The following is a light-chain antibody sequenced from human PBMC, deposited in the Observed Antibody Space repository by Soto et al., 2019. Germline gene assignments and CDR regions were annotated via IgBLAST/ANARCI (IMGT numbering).Light chain of an antibody. CDR1: KLGDKY. CDR2: QDS. J-gene: IGLJ2*01. CDR3: QAWDSSTVV. V-gene: IGLV3-1*01. Sequence: SYKLTQPPLVSVSPGQTTSITCSGDKLGDKYACWYQQKPGQSPVLVIYQDSKRPSGIPERFSGSNSGNTATLTISGTQAMDEADYYCQAWDSSTVVFGGGTKLTVL.